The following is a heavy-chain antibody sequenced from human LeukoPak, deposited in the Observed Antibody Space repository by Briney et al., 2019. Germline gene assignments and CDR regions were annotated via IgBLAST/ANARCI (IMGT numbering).Heavy chain of an antibody. CDR3: ARDIGSPSGFWSGYYKSYYYGMDV. V-gene: IGHV1-69*13. CDR2: IIPIFGTA. J-gene: IGHJ6*02. Sequence: VASVTVSCKASGGTFSSYAISWVRQAPGQGLEWMGGIIPIFGTANYAQKFQGRVTITADESTSTAYMELSSLRSEDTAVYYCARDIGSPSGFWSGYYKSYYYGMDVWGQGTTVTVSS. D-gene: IGHD3-3*01. CDR1: GGTFSSYA.